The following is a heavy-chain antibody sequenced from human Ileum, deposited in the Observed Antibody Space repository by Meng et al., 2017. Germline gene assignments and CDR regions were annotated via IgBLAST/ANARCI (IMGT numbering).Heavy chain of an antibody. J-gene: IGHJ6*02. D-gene: IGHD3-3*01. CDR3: AKVAVFGYSKNLYYYGLDV. CDR2: ISTRGGT. Sequence: SETLSLTCTVSDVSISIYYWSWIRQPAGKGLEWIGQISTRGGTKYNPSLQSRVSMSINTSSKQFSLSLGSVTAADTAVYYCAKVAVFGYSKNLYYYGLDVWGQGTTVTVSS. CDR1: DVSISIYY. V-gene: IGHV4-4*07.